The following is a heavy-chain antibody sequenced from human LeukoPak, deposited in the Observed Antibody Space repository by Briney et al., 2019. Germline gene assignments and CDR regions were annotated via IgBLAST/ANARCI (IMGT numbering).Heavy chain of an antibody. J-gene: IGHJ4*02. CDR1: GYTITNNY. V-gene: IGHV1-46*01. CDR3: ARVYGFSGGWYMGYFDY. D-gene: IGHD6-19*01. CDR2: INPSGTGT. Sequence: ASVKVSCKASGYTITNNYMHWVRQAPGQGLEWMGVINPSGTGTSYAQKFQGRITMSRDTSTSTVYMELSSLRSEDTAVYYCARVYGFSGGWYMGYFDYWGQGTLVTVSS.